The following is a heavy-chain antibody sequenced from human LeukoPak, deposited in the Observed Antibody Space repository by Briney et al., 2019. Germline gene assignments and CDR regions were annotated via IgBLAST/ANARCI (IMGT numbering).Heavy chain of an antibody. CDR1: GGTFSSYA. Sequence: ASVKLSCKASGGTFSSYAISWGRQAPGQRLEWMGGIIPMFGTANYAQKLEARVTITADESTSTAYMELKKLRSEDTAVYYCAGGYCSSTTCLGYYYGMDVWGQGTTVTVS. CDR2: IIPMFGTA. D-gene: IGHD2-2*01. J-gene: IGHJ6*02. V-gene: IGHV1-69*13. CDR3: AGGYCSSTTCLGYYYGMDV.